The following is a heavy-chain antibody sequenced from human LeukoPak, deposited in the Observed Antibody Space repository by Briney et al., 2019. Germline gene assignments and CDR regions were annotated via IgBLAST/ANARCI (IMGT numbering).Heavy chain of an antibody. CDR3: AKNIPNCSSTSCPLDY. CDR1: GFTFISYD. D-gene: IGHD2-2*01. V-gene: IGHV3-30*18. J-gene: IGHJ4*02. Sequence: PGRSLRLSCAASGFTFISYDIHWVRQAPGKGLEGVAVISYDGSNKYYAYSVKGRFTISRDNSKNALYLQVNSLRTEDTAVYYCAKNIPNCSSTSCPLDYWGQGTLVTVSS. CDR2: ISYDGSNK.